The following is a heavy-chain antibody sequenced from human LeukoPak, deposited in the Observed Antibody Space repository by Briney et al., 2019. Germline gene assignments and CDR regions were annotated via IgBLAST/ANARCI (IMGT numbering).Heavy chain of an antibody. Sequence: AGSLRLSCAASGFTFSTYSMSWVRQAPGKGLERVSSIDSSGRYTYYADSLRGRVTISRDNAKNSLYFQMRSLRAEDTAVYHCARDRRACSGGTCYSTNWFDPWGQGALVTVSS. CDR1: GFTFSTYS. V-gene: IGHV3-21*01. D-gene: IGHD2-15*01. CDR2: IDSSGRYT. J-gene: IGHJ5*02. CDR3: ARDRRACSGGTCYSTNWFDP.